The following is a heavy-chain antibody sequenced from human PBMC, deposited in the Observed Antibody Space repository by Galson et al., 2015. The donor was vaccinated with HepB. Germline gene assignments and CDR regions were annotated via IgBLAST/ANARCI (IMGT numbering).Heavy chain of an antibody. D-gene: IGHD6-13*01. Sequence: SLRLSCAASGFTFSSYGMHWVRQAPGKGLEWVAVIWYDGSNKYYADSVKGRFTISRDNSKNTLYLQMNSLRAEDTAVYYCAREGSYSSIHYGMDVWGRGTTVTVSS. V-gene: IGHV3-33*01. CDR3: AREGSYSSIHYGMDV. CDR2: IWYDGSNK. J-gene: IGHJ6*02. CDR1: GFTFSSYG.